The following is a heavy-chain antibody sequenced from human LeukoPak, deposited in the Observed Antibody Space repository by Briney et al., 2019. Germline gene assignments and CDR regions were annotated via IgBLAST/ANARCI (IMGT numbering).Heavy chain of an antibody. CDR1: GFTLSSYW. J-gene: IGHJ6*03. Sequence: GGSLRLSCAASGFTLSSYWMSWVRQAPGKGLEWVANIKQDGSEKYYVDSVKGRFTISRDNAKNSLYLQMNSLRAEDTAVYYCARDADYYYMDVWGKGTTVTVSS. V-gene: IGHV3-7*01. CDR2: IKQDGSEK. CDR3: ARDADYYYMDV.